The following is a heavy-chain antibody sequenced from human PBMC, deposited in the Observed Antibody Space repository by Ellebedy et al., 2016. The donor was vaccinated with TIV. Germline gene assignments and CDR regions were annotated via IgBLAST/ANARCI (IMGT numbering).Heavy chain of an antibody. D-gene: IGHD3-3*01. Sequence: GGSLRLXXKGSGYSFTSYWIGWVRQMPGKGLEWMGIIYPGDSDTRYSPSFQGQVTISADKSISTACLQWSSLKASDTAMYYCARALYDFWSGTRSTDAFDIWGQGTMVTDSS. V-gene: IGHV5-51*01. J-gene: IGHJ3*02. CDR1: GYSFTSYW. CDR2: IYPGDSDT. CDR3: ARALYDFWSGTRSTDAFDI.